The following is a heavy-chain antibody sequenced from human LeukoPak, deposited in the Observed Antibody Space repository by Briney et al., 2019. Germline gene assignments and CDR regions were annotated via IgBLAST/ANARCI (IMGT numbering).Heavy chain of an antibody. CDR3: ARNRGSHRYYYGLDV. D-gene: IGHD1-26*01. V-gene: IGHV4-4*07. CDR1: GGSLSSDS. CDR2: IYGSGRT. J-gene: IGHJ6*02. Sequence: SETLSLTCTVSGGSLSSDSWSWMRQSDGRGLEWIGRIYGSGRTAYNPSLKSGVTMSIDTSKNQFSLRLRSVTAADTAVYYCARNRGSHRYYYGLDVWGQGTTVTVSS.